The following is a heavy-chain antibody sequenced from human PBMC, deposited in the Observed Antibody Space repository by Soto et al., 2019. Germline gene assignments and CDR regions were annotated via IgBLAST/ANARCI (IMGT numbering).Heavy chain of an antibody. Sequence: EWVAVISYDGSNKYYADSVKGRFTISRDNSKNTLYLQMNSLRAEDTAVYYRPSPRFSSDGTTPVDYWGPGTVVTVSS. CDR3: PSPRFSSDGTTPVDY. J-gene: IGHJ4*02. D-gene: IGHD1-1*01. CDR2: ISYDGSNK. V-gene: IGHV3-30-3*01.